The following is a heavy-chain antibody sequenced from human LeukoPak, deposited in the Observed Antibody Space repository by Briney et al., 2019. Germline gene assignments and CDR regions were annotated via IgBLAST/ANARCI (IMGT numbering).Heavy chain of an antibody. V-gene: IGHV3-74*01. Sequence: PGGSLRLSCAASGFTFSNYWMHWVRQAPGKGLVWVSRINSDGINTSYADSVKGRFTISRDNAENTLNLQMNSLRAEDTAVYYCARDSSSWYKDWGQGTLVTVSS. CDR2: INSDGINT. CDR3: ARDSSSWYKD. J-gene: IGHJ4*02. CDR1: GFTFSNYW. D-gene: IGHD6-13*01.